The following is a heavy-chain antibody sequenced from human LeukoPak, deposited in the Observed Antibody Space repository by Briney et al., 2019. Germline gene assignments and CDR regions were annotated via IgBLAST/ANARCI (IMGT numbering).Heavy chain of an antibody. J-gene: IGHJ6*02. V-gene: IGHV4-31*03. CDR3: ARGVAYYDSSGYYYYYYYGMDV. CDR2: IYYSGST. CDR1: GGSISSGDYY. D-gene: IGHD3-22*01. Sequence: SETLSLTCTVSGGSISSGDYYWSWIRQHPGKGLEWIGYIYYSGSTNYNPSLKSRVTISVDTSKNQFSLKLSSETAADTAVYYCARGVAYYDSSGYYYYYYYGMDVWGQGTTVTVSS.